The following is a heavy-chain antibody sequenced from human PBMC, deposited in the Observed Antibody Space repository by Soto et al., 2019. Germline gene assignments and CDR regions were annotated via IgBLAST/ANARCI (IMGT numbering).Heavy chain of an antibody. J-gene: IGHJ5*02. CDR2: INPNNGDT. D-gene: IGHD2-8*02. CDR3: ARGKDIVLPGPNWFDP. Sequence: QVQLVQSGAEVNKPGASVKVSCKASGYTFIAYYIHWVRQAPGQGLEWLGWINPNNGDTEYAQKFQGEVTMTRDTSIRTAYLELSSLISDGTSVYYCARGKDIVLPGPNWFDPWGQGTLVPVSS. CDR1: GYTFIAYY. V-gene: IGHV1-2*02.